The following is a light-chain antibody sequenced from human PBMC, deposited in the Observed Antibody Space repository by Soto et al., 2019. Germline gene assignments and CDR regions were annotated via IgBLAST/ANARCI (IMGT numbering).Light chain of an antibody. CDR3: QQYASYSPYP. CDR2: KAS. J-gene: IGKJ2*01. Sequence: DIQMTQFPPTLSASIGDRVTITCRASQTISSSLAWYQQKPGKAPKLLIYKASTLETGVPSRFSGSGSGTEFTLTISSLQPDDFATYYCQQYASYSPYPFGQGTRLEIK. V-gene: IGKV1-5*03. CDR1: QTISSS.